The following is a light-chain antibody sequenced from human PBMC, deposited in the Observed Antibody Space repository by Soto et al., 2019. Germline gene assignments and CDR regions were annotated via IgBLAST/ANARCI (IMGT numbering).Light chain of an antibody. V-gene: IGKV1-27*01. CDR2: AAS. CDR3: QKYNSVPLA. CDR1: QGISDY. J-gene: IGKJ4*01. Sequence: DIQMTQSPSSLSASLGDRVTITCRASQGISDYLAWYQQKPGEAPQLLIYAASTLQSVVPSRFSGSGFGTDFTLAISSLQPEDVATYYCQKYNSVPLAFGGGTKVEIK.